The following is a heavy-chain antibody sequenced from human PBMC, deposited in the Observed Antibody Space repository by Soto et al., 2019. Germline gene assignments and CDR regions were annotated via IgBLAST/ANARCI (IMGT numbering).Heavy chain of an antibody. CDR1: GFTFSDYY. Sequence: QVQLVESGGGLVKPGGSLTLSCAASGFTFSDYYMSWIRQAPGKGLEWVSDISSSGSTIYYADSVKGRFTISRDNVKKSLFLHMNSLRVEDTAVYYCARDRPLRSTHSDYWGQGTLVTVSS. CDR2: ISSSGSTI. J-gene: IGHJ4*02. CDR3: ARDRPLRSTHSDY. V-gene: IGHV3-11*01.